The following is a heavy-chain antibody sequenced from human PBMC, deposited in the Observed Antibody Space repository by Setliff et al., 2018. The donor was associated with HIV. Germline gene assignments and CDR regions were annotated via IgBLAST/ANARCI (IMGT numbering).Heavy chain of an antibody. CDR3: AKGSGPPWFDP. CDR1: GGSISTYY. V-gene: IGHV4-4*07. J-gene: IGHJ5*02. CDR2: IHHTGNT. D-gene: IGHD3-3*01. Sequence: PSETLSLTCTVSGGSISTYYWSWIRQPAGKGLEWIGRIHHTGNTNYNPSLKSRVTMSVDTSKNQFSLQLTSVTAADTAVYFCAKGSGPPWFDPWGQGTLVTVSS.